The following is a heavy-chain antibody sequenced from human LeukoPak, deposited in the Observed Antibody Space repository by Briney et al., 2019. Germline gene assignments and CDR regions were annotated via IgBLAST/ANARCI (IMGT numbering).Heavy chain of an antibody. CDR3: AGTRVPYWYFDL. J-gene: IGHJ2*01. Sequence: GASVKVSCKASGYTFTSYDINWVRQATGQGLEWMGWMNPNSGNTGYAQKFQGRVTMTRNTSISTAYMELSSLRSEDTAVYYCAGTRVPYWYFDLWGRGTLVTVSS. D-gene: IGHD1-1*01. V-gene: IGHV1-8*01. CDR1: GYTFTSYD. CDR2: MNPNSGNT.